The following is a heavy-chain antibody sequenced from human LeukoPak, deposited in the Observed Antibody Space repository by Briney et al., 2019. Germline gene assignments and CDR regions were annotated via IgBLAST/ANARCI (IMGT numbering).Heavy chain of an antibody. CDR1: GFTFSSYS. J-gene: IGHJ4*02. CDR2: ISGSSYYI. V-gene: IGHV3-21*01. Sequence: GGSLRLSCAASGFTFSSYSMNWVRQAPGKGLEWVSSISGSSYYIYYADSVKGRFTISRDNAKNSLYLQMNSLRADDTAVYYCASGIVAPYYFDFWGQGSLVTVSS. CDR3: ASGIVAPYYFDF. D-gene: IGHD6-13*01.